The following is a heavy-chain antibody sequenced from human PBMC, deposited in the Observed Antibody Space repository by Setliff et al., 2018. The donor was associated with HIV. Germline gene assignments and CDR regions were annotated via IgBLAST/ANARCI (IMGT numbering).Heavy chain of an antibody. V-gene: IGHV4-4*07. J-gene: IGHJ4*02. Sequence: ASETLSLTCTVSGGSISSYYWSWIRQPAGKGLEWIGRIYTSGSTNYNPSLKSRVTMSVDTSKNQFSLTVSSVTAADTAVYYCAREIPYSYGGRGHPLWGQGTLVTVSS. CDR2: IYTSGST. CDR3: AREIPYSYGGRGHPL. CDR1: GGSISSYY. D-gene: IGHD3-22*01.